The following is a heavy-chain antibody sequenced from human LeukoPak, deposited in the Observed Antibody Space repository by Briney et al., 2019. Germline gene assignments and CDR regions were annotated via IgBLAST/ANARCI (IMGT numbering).Heavy chain of an antibody. Sequence: GGSLRLSCAASGFTFSSYAMNWVRQAPGKGLEWVSISGSGGDTYYADSVRGRFTISRDNSKNTLYLQMNSLRAEDTAVYYCAKDYSSGWYPEYFQHWGQGTLVTVSS. J-gene: IGHJ1*01. CDR1: GFTFSSYA. CDR2: SGSGGDT. CDR3: AKDYSSGWYPEYFQH. V-gene: IGHV3-23*01. D-gene: IGHD6-19*01.